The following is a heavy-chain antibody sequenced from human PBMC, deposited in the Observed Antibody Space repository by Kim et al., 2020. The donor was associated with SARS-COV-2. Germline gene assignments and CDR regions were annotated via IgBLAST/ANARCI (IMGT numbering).Heavy chain of an antibody. J-gene: IGHJ4*02. CDR2: IWYDGSNK. CDR3: ARAYYYDSSGHLDY. CDR1: GFTFSSYG. D-gene: IGHD3-22*01. Sequence: GGSLRLSCAASGFTFSSYGMHWVRQAPGKGLEWVAVIWYDGSNKYYADSVKGRFTISRDNSKNTLYLQMNSLRAEDTAVYYCARAYYYDSSGHLDYWGQGTLVTVSS. V-gene: IGHV3-33*01.